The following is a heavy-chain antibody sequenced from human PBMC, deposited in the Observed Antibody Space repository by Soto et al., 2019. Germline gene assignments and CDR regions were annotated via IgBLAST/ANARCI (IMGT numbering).Heavy chain of an antibody. CDR3: AKSGVSSRGNWFDA. J-gene: IGHJ5*02. Sequence: QGQLVQSGAEVKKPGASVKVSCKASGYTFTSHAIHWVRQAPGQRLQWMGWINAGNGDTKYSQEFQGRVTITRDTAATTGYMELNSLPSEDTAVYYCAKSGVSSRGNWFDAWGQGTLVTVSS. CDR2: INAGNGDT. D-gene: IGHD6-13*01. V-gene: IGHV1-3*01. CDR1: GYTFTSHA.